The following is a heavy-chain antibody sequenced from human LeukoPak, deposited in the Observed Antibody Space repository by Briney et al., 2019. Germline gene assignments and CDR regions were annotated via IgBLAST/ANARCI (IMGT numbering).Heavy chain of an antibody. CDR3: ARDPPQQPGVPASAFDI. CDR2: INPNSGAP. D-gene: IGHD6-13*01. J-gene: IGHJ3*02. V-gene: IGHV1-2*06. CDR1: GYTFTGYY. Sequence: ASVKVSCKASGYTFTGYYMHWVRQAPGQGREWMGRINPNSGAPNYAPKFHGTVPMTRDTSISTAYMELSRLRSDDTAVYYCARDPPQQPGVPASAFDIWGQGTMVTVSS.